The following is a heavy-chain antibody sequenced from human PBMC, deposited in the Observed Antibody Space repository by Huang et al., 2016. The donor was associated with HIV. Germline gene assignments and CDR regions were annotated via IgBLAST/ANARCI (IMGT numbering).Heavy chain of an antibody. CDR1: GFPFNTHV. J-gene: IGHJ3*02. Sequence: QVQLVESGGGVVQPGRSLRLSCAASGFPFNTHVMHWVRQAPGKGLDWVAVISNDGSNNYYADSGKGRFTISRDSSKSTLFLHMTSLRTEDTAVYYCARAKDTWDAYDIWGQGTMVIVSS. CDR2: ISNDGSNN. CDR3: ARAKDTWDAYDI. V-gene: IGHV3-30-3*01. D-gene: IGHD5-18*01.